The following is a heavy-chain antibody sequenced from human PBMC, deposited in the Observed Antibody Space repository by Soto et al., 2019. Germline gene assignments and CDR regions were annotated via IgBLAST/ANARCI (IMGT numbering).Heavy chain of an antibody. V-gene: IGHV4-4*02. Sequence: QVQLQESGPGLVKPSGTLSLTCAVSGGSISSSHWWTWVRQSPGKGLEYIGEISHSGTSNSNPSLKSRVTLSVDKSKNHFSLTLTSVTAADTAVYYCARVVLMITRGAFDAWAKGPWSSSLQ. CDR2: ISHSGTS. D-gene: IGHD3-10*01. CDR1: GGSISSSHW. J-gene: IGHJ3*01. CDR3: ARVVLMITRGAFDA.